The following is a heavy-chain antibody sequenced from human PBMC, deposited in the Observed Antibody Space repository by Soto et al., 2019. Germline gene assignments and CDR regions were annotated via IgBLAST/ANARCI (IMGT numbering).Heavy chain of an antibody. J-gene: IGHJ4*02. D-gene: IGHD6-13*01. Sequence: EVQLLESGGGLVQPGGSLRLSCAASGFTFSSYAMSWVRQAPGKGLEWVSAISGSGGSTYYADSVKGRLTISRDNSKNTLYLQMKRLTAEDTAVYYCAYSSTPFDYWGQGTLVTVSS. CDR1: GFTFSSYA. CDR2: ISGSGGST. V-gene: IGHV3-23*01. CDR3: AYSSTPFDY.